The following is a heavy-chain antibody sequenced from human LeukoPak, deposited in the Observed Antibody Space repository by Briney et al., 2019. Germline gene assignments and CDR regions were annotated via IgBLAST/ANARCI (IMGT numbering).Heavy chain of an antibody. CDR1: GFTFDDYA. V-gene: IGHV3-9*01. CDR2: ISWNSGSI. CDR3: AKDMGYSSGWTGFDY. J-gene: IGHJ4*02. D-gene: IGHD6-19*01. Sequence: GRSLRLSCAASGFTFDDYAMHWVRQAPGKGLEWVSGISWNSGSIGYADSVKGRFTISRDNAKNSLYLQMNSLRAEDTALYYCAKDMGYSSGWTGFDYWGQGTLVTVSS.